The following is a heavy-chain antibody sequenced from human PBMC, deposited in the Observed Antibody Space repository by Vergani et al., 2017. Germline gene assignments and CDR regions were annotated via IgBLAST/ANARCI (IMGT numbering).Heavy chain of an antibody. CDR3: ARSITIFGVVTSFDY. D-gene: IGHD3-3*01. Sequence: EVQLVQSGAEVQKPGESLKLSCKGSGYSFTSYWIGWVRQMPGKGLEWMGIIYPGDSDTRYSPSFQGQVTISADKSISTAYLQWSSLKASDTAMYYCARSITIFGVVTSFDYWGQGTLVTVSS. J-gene: IGHJ4*02. CDR1: GYSFTSYW. CDR2: IYPGDSDT. V-gene: IGHV5-51*01.